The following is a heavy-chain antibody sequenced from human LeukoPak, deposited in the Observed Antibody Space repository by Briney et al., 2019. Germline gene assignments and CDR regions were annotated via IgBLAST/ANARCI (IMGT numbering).Heavy chain of an antibody. CDR3: AIASSGCSSRPIDY. CDR2: SSWDSCSA. D-gene: IGHD3-10*01. V-gene: IGHV3-43*01. J-gene: IGHJ4*02. Sequence: GGSLRLSCVASGFTFHDYTMSWGCQGPGKGLEWVSSSSWDSCSASDAASVKGRFTISRDNGKNSLYLQMNSLRTVDTALYYCAIASSGCSSRPIDYWGQGTLVTVSS. CDR1: GFTFHDYT.